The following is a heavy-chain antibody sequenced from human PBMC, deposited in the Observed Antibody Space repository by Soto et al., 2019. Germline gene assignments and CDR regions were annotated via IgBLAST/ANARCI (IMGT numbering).Heavy chain of an antibody. CDR3: ASGSLPKSGGDAFDI. Sequence: ASVKVSCKASGYTFTSYGISWVRQAPGQGLEWMGWISAYNGNTNYAQKLQGRVTMTTDTSTSTAYMELRSLRSDDTAVYYCASGSLPKSGGDAFDIWGQGTMVTVSS. V-gene: IGHV1-18*01. D-gene: IGHD2-15*01. CDR1: GYTFTSYG. CDR2: ISAYNGNT. J-gene: IGHJ3*02.